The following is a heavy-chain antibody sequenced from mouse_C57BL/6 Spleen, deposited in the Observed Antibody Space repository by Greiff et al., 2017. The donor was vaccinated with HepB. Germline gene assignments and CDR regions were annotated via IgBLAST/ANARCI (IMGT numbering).Heavy chain of an antibody. CDR1: GYSITSGYD. CDR3: ARDLLGFAY. J-gene: IGHJ3*01. CDR2: ISYSGST. V-gene: IGHV3-1*01. Sequence: EVQLQQSGPGMVKPSQSLSLTCTVTGYSITSGYDWHWIRHFPGNKLEWMGYISYSGSTNYNPSLKSRISITHDTSKNHFFLKLNSVTTEDTATYYCARDLLGFAYWGQGTLVTVSA. D-gene: IGHD2-1*01.